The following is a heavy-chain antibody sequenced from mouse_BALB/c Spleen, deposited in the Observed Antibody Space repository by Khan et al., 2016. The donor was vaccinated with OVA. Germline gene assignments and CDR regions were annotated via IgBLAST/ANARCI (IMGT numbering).Heavy chain of an antibody. V-gene: IGHV3-8*02. CDR3: ARSYGSWAMDY. CDR1: GDSITSGF. Sequence: EVELVESGPSLVKPSQTLSLTCSVTGDSITSGFWNWIRKFPGNKFEYLGYITYSGNTYYNPSLKSRLSITRDTSKSQYYLQLNSVTTEDTATYYCARSYGSWAMDYWGQGTSVTVSS. CDR2: ITYSGNT. J-gene: IGHJ4*01. D-gene: IGHD1-1*01.